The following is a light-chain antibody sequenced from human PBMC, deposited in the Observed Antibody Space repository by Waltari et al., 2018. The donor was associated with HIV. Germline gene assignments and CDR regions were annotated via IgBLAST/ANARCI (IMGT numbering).Light chain of an antibody. Sequence: QSVLTQPPSVSGAPGQRVTISCTGRSPNIGTGYDVHWYQQLPGTAPKLLIYGNSNRPSGVPDRFSGSKSGTSDSLAITGLQAEDEADYYCQSYDSSLSVVFGGGTKLTVL. CDR2: GNS. CDR3: QSYDSSLSVV. J-gene: IGLJ2*01. CDR1: SPNIGTGYD. V-gene: IGLV1-40*01.